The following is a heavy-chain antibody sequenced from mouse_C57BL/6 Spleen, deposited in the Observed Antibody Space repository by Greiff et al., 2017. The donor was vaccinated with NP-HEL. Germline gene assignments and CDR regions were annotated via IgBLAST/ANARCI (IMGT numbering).Heavy chain of an antibody. D-gene: IGHD1-1*02. V-gene: IGHV1-15*01. Sequence: VQLQQSGAELVRPGASVTLSCKASGYTFTDYEMHWVKQTPVHGLEWIGAIDPETGGTAYNQKFKGKAILTADKSSSTAYMELRSLTSEDSAVYYCTRGAGGLWYFDVWGTGTTVTVSS. CDR2: IDPETGGT. CDR1: GYTFTDYE. J-gene: IGHJ1*03. CDR3: TRGAGGLWYFDV.